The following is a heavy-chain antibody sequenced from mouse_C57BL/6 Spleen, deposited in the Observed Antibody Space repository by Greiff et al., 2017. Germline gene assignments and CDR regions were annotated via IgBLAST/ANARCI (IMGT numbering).Heavy chain of an antibody. CDR1: GYTFTSYW. CDR2: IDPNSGGT. D-gene: IGHD2-4*01. V-gene: IGHV1-72*01. Sequence: VQLQQPGAELVKPGASVKLSCKASGYTFTSYWMHWVAQRPGRGLEWLGRIDPNSGGTKYNEKFKSKATLTVDKPSSTAYMQLSSLTSDDTAVYYCAREVYYDYDEGFGDWGQGTLVTVSA. J-gene: IGHJ3*02. CDR3: AREVYYDYDEGFGD.